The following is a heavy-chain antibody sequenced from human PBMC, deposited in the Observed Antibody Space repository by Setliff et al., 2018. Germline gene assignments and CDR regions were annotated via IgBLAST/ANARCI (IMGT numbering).Heavy chain of an antibody. CDR3: ARHGEILENCHSNSCSRGSWFDP. D-gene: IGHD2-2*01. J-gene: IGHJ5*02. V-gene: IGHV5-51*01. Sequence: GASLKISSKGSGYSFTTYWIGCVRQMAGKGLEWVGIIFPGDSNTKYSTSFQGQVTVSADTSSSTACLQWGTLEASDTAMYYCARHGEILENCHSNSCSRGSWFDPWGRGTLGSVSS. CDR1: GYSFTTYW. CDR2: IFPGDSNT.